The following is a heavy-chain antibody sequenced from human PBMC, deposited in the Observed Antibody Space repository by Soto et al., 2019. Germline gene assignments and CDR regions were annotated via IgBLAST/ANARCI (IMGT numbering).Heavy chain of an antibody. Sequence: QLQLQESGPGLVKPSETLSLTCTVSGGSISSSSYYWGWIRQPPGKGLEWIGSIYYSGSTYYNPSLKSRVTISVDTSKNQFSLKLSSVTAADTAVYYCARPGYGYPHDAFDIWGQGTMVTVSS. V-gene: IGHV4-39*01. CDR1: GGSISSSSYY. D-gene: IGHD5-12*01. CDR3: ARPGYGYPHDAFDI. J-gene: IGHJ3*02. CDR2: IYYSGST.